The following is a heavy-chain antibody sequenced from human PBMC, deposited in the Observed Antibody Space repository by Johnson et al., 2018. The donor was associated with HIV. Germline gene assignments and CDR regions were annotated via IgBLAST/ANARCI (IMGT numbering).Heavy chain of an antibody. CDR1: GFTFSSYA. CDR2: ISFDGTNK. D-gene: IGHD1-26*01. J-gene: IGHJ3*02. Sequence: QVKLVESGGGLVQPGGSLRLSCAASGFTFSSYAIHWVRQAPGKGLEWVAVISFDGTNKYYADSVKGRFTISRDNSKNTLCLQMNSLRAEDTAVYYCAKEGGRSRGSNYRDAFDIWGQGTMVTVSS. V-gene: IGHV3-30-3*01. CDR3: AKEGGRSRGSNYRDAFDI.